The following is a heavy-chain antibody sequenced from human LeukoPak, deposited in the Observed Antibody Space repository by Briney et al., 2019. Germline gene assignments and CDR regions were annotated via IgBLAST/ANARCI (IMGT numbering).Heavy chain of an antibody. CDR1: GFTFSSYG. V-gene: IGHV3-33*01. CDR3: ARDRPDDYVWGSYRYIDY. D-gene: IGHD3-16*02. Sequence: GRSLRLSCAASGFTFSSYGMHWVRQAPGKGLEWVAVIWYDGSNKYYAGSVKGRFTISRDNSKNTLYLQMNSLRAEDTAVYYCARDRPDDYVWGSYRYIDYWGQGTLVTDSS. CDR2: IWYDGSNK. J-gene: IGHJ4*02.